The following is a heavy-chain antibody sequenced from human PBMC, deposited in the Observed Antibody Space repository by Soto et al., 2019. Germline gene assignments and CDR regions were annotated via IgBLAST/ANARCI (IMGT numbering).Heavy chain of an antibody. Sequence: EVQLVESGGGLVKPGGSLRLSCAASGFTFSSYSMNWVRQAPGKGLEWVSSISSSSSYIYYADSVKGRFTISRDNAKNSLYLQMNSLRAEDTAVYYCARDPSSPVELGGDDGYTDYWGQGTLVTVSS. CDR3: ARDPSSPVELGGDDGYTDY. V-gene: IGHV3-21*01. CDR1: GFTFSSYS. J-gene: IGHJ4*02. CDR2: ISSSSSYI. D-gene: IGHD3-16*01.